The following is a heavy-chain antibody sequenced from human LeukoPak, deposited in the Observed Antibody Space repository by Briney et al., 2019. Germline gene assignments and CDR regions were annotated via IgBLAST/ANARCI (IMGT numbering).Heavy chain of an antibody. CDR2: ISSSTDPT. CDR3: VRQAQEDY. CDR1: GFTFSGFS. J-gene: IGHJ4*02. Sequence: GGSLRLSCAASGFTFSGFSMNWVRLAPGKGLELVSYISSSTDPTYYADSVKGRFTISRDNAKSSLYLQMNSLRVEDSAMYYCVRQAQEDYWGQGTPVTVSA. V-gene: IGHV3-48*01. D-gene: IGHD6-25*01.